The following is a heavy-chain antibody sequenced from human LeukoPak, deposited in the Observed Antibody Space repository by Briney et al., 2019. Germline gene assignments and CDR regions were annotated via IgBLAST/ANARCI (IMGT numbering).Heavy chain of an antibody. CDR3: ATADWESFYFDS. J-gene: IGHJ4*02. CDR1: GGSVSRGGYY. Sequence: KASETLSLTCTVSGGSVSRGGYYWNWIRQHPGKGLEWIGFTSYSEGTYYNPSLMSRITISVDRSQNQFSLKMRDVTAADTAVYFCATADWESFYFDSWDQGALVAVSS. V-gene: IGHV4-31*03. D-gene: IGHD1-26*01. CDR2: TSYSEGT.